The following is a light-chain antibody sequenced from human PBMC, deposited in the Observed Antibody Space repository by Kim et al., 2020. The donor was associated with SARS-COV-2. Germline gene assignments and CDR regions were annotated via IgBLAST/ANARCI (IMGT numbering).Light chain of an antibody. Sequence: EIVLTQSPGTLSLSPGERATLSCRASQSVSSSYLAWYQQKPGQAPRLLIYGASSRATGIPDRFSGSGSGTDFTLTISRLEPKDFAVYYCQQYGSSLYSFGQGTKLEI. J-gene: IGKJ2*03. CDR2: GAS. CDR3: QQYGSSLYS. V-gene: IGKV3-20*01. CDR1: QSVSSSY.